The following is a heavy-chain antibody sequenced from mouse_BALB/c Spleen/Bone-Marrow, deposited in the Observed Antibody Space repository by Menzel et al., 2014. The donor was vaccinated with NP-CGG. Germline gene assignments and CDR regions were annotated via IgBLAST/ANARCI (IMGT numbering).Heavy chain of an antibody. J-gene: IGHJ3*01. CDR2: IDPANYNT. V-gene: IGHV14-3*02. CDR3: ARNSMAY. Sequence: EVKLLESGAELVKPGASVKLSCTASGFNIKDTYMHWVKQRPEQGLEWIGRIDPANYNTKYDPKFQGKATITADTSSNTAYLQLSSLTSVDTAVYYCARNSMAYWGQGTLVTVSA. CDR1: GFNIKDTY.